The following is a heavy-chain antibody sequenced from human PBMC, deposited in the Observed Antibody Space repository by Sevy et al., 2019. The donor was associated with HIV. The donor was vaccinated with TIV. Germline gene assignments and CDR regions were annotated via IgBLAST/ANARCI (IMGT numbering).Heavy chain of an antibody. J-gene: IGHJ4*02. CDR3: AKDRVTVFGVVVTFDS. Sequence: GESLKISCAASGFTFDSYAMHWVRQVAGKGLEWVSTISGSGYATDYADSVKGRFIISRDTSRNTLYLQMNSLRVEDSAAYFCAKDRVTVFGVVVTFDSWGQGTLVTVSS. D-gene: IGHD3-3*01. CDR1: GFTFDSYA. CDR2: ISGSGYAT. V-gene: IGHV3-23*01.